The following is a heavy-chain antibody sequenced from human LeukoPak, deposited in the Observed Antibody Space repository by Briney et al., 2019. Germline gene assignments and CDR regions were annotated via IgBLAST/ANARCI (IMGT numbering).Heavy chain of an antibody. CDR3: ARGTTVTSANYMDV. CDR2: ISSSSSYI. CDR1: GFTFSSYS. V-gene: IGHV3-21*01. D-gene: IGHD4-11*01. Sequence: PGGSLRLSCAASGFTFSSYSMNWVRQAPGKGLEWVSSISSSSSYIYYADSVKGRFTISRDNAKNSLYLQMNSLGAEDTAVYYCARGTTVTSANYMDVWGKGTTVTVSS. J-gene: IGHJ6*03.